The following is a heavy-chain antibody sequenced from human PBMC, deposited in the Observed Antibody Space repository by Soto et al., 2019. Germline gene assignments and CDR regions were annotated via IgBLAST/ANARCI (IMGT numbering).Heavy chain of an antibody. CDR3: ATSTYCSSSTCYQWYGMDV. J-gene: IGHJ6*02. CDR2: INAGNGNS. V-gene: IGHV1-3*05. D-gene: IGHD2-2*01. Sequence: QVQLVQSWAEEKKPGASVKVSCKASGYPFSNYAMHWVRQAPGQGLEWMGWINAGNGNSKYSQKFQGRVTITRDTSANTAYMELDSLRSEDTAVYYCATSTYCSSSTCYQWYGMDVWGQGTTVTVSS. CDR1: GYPFSNYA.